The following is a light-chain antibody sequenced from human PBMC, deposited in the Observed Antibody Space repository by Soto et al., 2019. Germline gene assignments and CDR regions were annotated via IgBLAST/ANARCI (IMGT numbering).Light chain of an antibody. J-gene: IGKJ1*01. V-gene: IGKV1-6*01. Sequence: IQMTQSPSSLSASVGDRVTITCRASQGVRSDVDWYQQKPGQAPKVLIYAASSLPSGVPPRFSGSASGTDFTLTISRLQPEDSATYYCLQGYHYPWAFGQGTKVQIK. CDR1: QGVRSD. CDR2: AAS. CDR3: LQGYHYPWA.